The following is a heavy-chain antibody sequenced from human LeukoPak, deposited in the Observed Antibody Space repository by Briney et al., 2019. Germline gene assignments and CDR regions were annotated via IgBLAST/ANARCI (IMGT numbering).Heavy chain of an antibody. J-gene: IGHJ3*02. CDR2: ISGSGGST. CDR3: AKDPLMITFGGVIPPSNDAFDI. CDR1: GFTFSSYA. Sequence: PGRSLRLSCAASGFTFSSYAMSWVRQAPGKGLEWVSAISGSGGSTYYADSVKGRFTISRDNSKNTLYLQMNSLRAEDTAVYYCAKDPLMITFGGVIPPSNDAFDIWGQGTMVTVSS. V-gene: IGHV3-23*01. D-gene: IGHD3-16*01.